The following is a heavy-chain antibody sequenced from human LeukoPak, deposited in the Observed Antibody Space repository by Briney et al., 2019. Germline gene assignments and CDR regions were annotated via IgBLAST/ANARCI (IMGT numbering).Heavy chain of an antibody. CDR1: GFTFSSYA. CDR3: ARHRHLSSGGSSSDY. D-gene: IGHD2-15*01. Sequence: GGSLRLSCAASGFTFSSYAMSWVRQAPGKGLEWVSSISSSSSYIYYADSVKGRFTISRDNAKNSLYLQMNSLRAEDTAVYYCARHRHLSSGGSSSDYWGQGTLVTVSS. V-gene: IGHV3-21*01. J-gene: IGHJ4*02. CDR2: ISSSSSYI.